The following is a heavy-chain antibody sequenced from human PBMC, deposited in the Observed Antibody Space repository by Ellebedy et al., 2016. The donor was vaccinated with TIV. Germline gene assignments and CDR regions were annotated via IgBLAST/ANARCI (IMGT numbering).Heavy chain of an antibody. D-gene: IGHD5-12*01. J-gene: IGHJ4*02. V-gene: IGHV4-59*01. CDR3: ARDGGYTYGMFDY. CDR1: DGSISSYY. Sequence: MPSETLSLTCTVSDGSISSYYWGWIRQPPGKGLEWIGYISSIGNTNYTPSLKSRVTMSIDTSKNQFSLKLRSVTAADTAVYYCARDGGYTYGMFDYWGQGTLVTVSS. CDR2: ISSIGNT.